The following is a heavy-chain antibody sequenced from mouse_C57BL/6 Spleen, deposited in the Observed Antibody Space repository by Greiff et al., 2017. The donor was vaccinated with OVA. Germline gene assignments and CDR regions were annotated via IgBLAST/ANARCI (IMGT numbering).Heavy chain of an antibody. Sequence: VQLQQSGAELVKPGASVKLSCTASGFNIKDYYMHWVKQRTEQGLEWIGRIDPEDGETKYASKFQGKATITADTSSNTAYLQLISLTSEDTAVYYCARDGNYVSMDYWGQGTSVTVSS. CDR3: ARDGNYVSMDY. CDR1: GFNIKDYY. J-gene: IGHJ4*01. CDR2: IDPEDGET. D-gene: IGHD2-1*01. V-gene: IGHV14-2*01.